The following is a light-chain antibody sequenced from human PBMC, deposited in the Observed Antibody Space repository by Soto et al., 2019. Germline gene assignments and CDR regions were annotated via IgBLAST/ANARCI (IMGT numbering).Light chain of an antibody. CDR2: AAS. CDR3: QQLNSYPMYT. Sequence: DIQLTQSPSVLSASVGARVTITCRASQGISSSLAWYQQKPGKAPKLLIYAASTLQSGVPSRFSGSGSGTEFTLTISCLQPEDCATYYCQQLNSYPMYTFGQGTKLEIK. V-gene: IGKV1-9*01. J-gene: IGKJ2*01. CDR1: QGISSS.